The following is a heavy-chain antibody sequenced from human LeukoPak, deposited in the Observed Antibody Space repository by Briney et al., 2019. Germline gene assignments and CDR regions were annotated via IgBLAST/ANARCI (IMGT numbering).Heavy chain of an antibody. CDR3: ARGYSSGWYAGPTFDN. CDR1: GFTFSSYE. V-gene: IGHV3-48*03. CDR2: ISSSGSTI. Sequence: PGGSLRLSCAASGFTFSSYEMNWVRQAPGKGLEWVSYISSSGSTIYYADSVKGRFTISRDNAKNSLYLQMNSLRAEDTAVYYCARGYSSGWYAGPTFDNWGQGTLVTVSS. D-gene: IGHD6-19*01. J-gene: IGHJ4*02.